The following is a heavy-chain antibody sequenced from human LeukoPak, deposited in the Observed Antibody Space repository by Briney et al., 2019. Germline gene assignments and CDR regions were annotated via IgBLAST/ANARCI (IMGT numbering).Heavy chain of an antibody. CDR3: ARDIGNHFGGLDHYYYDY. D-gene: IGHD2-15*01. J-gene: IGHJ4*02. V-gene: IGHV4-4*07. CDR1: GDAVYY. CDR2: IYNNEST. Sequence: SETLSLTCTVSGDAVYYWNWIRQPAGKGLEWIGRIYNNESTWSNPSLKSRVSMSIDTSKNQFSLKLNSVTAADAAVYYCARDIGNHFGGLDHYYYDYWGPGTLVTVSS.